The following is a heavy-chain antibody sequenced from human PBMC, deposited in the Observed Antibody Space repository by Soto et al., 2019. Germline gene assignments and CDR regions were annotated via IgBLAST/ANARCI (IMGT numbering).Heavy chain of an antibody. CDR1: GDSVSGGDSY. D-gene: IGHD3-22*01. CDR3: VRGGNPYHYATSGPGTFDK. J-gene: IGHJ4*02. V-gene: IGHV4-30-4*01. CDR2: TSFSGYT. Sequence: QVQLQESGPGLVKPSQTLSLTCTVSGDSVSGGDSYWSWIRQPPGKALEWIGYTSFSGYTSYTPSLKRRVTILFDMSKSQFSLRLTCVTAADTAIYYCVRGGNPYHYATSGPGTFDKWCQGTLVSVSS.